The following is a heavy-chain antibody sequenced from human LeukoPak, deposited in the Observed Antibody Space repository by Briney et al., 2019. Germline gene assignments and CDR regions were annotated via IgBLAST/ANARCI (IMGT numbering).Heavy chain of an antibody. V-gene: IGHV3-21*01. CDR3: ARTYCSGGSCHPRGYYFDY. Sequence: GGSLRLSCAASGFTFSSYSMNWVRHAPGKGLEWVSSISSSSSYIYYADSVKGRFTISRDNAKNSLYLQMNSLRAEDTAVYYCARTYCSGGSCHPRGYYFDYWGQGTLVTVSS. CDR2: ISSSSSYI. CDR1: GFTFSSYS. D-gene: IGHD2-15*01. J-gene: IGHJ4*02.